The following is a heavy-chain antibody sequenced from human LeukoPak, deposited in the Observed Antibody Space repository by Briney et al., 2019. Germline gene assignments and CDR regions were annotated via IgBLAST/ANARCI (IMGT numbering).Heavy chain of an antibody. Sequence: PGGSLRLSCAASGFTFSSYSMNWVRQAPGKGLEWVSSISSSSSYIYYADSVKGRFTISRDNSKNSLYLQMNSLRAEDTALYYCAKGSSSGWSDAFDIWGQGTMVTVSS. J-gene: IGHJ3*02. D-gene: IGHD6-19*01. V-gene: IGHV3-21*04. CDR3: AKGSSSGWSDAFDI. CDR1: GFTFSSYS. CDR2: ISSSSSYI.